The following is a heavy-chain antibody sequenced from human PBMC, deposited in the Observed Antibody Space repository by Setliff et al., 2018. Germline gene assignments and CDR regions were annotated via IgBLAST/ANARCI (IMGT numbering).Heavy chain of an antibody. J-gene: IGHJ3*02. CDR2: IKQDGSTK. V-gene: IGHV3-7*01. CDR3: AKNFRLTPTDLNAFDI. D-gene: IGHD3-9*01. CDR1: GFTFTSYW. Sequence: GGSLRLSCEASGFTFTSYWMSWVRQAPGKGLEWVANIKQDGSTKFYGDSVKGRFTISRDNSENTLYLQMNSLRAEDTAVYYCAKNFRLTPTDLNAFDIWGQGTMVTVSS.